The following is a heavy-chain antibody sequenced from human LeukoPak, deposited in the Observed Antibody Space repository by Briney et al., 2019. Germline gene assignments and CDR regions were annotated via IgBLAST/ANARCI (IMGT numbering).Heavy chain of an antibody. CDR2: ISYDGSNE. V-gene: IGHV3-30*04. Sequence: GGSLRLSCAASGFTFSSYAMHWVRQAPGKGLEWVAVISYDGSNEYYADSVKGRFTISRDNSKNTLYLQMNSLRAEDTAVYYCAREKLLWFGEVIVLYYGMDVWGKGTTVTVSS. D-gene: IGHD3-10*01. J-gene: IGHJ6*04. CDR3: AREKLLWFGEVIVLYYGMDV. CDR1: GFTFSSYA.